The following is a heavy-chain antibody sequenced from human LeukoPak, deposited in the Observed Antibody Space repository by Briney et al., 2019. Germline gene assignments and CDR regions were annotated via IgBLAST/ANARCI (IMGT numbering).Heavy chain of an antibody. CDR1: GYTFTSYA. CDR2: INAGNGNT. D-gene: IGHD3-10*01. J-gene: IGHJ4*02. V-gene: IGHV1-3*01. Sequence: ASVKVSCKASGYTFTSYAMHWVRQAPGQRLEWMGWINAGNGNTRYSQKFQGRVTITRDTSASTAYMELSSLRSEDTAVYYCARQPVYYGSGGLYYFDYWGQGTLVTVSS. CDR3: ARQPVYYGSGGLYYFDY.